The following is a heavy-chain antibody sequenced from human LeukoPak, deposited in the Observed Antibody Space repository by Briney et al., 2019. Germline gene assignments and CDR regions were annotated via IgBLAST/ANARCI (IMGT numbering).Heavy chain of an antibody. Sequence: GASVKVSCKASGYTFTSYDINWVRQATGQGLEWMGWLNPNSGNTGYAQKFQGRVTMTRNTSISTAYMELSSLRSEDTAVYYCARGMNPLAAAAEYYFDYWGQGTLVTVSS. V-gene: IGHV1-8*01. CDR2: LNPNSGNT. CDR3: ARGMNPLAAAAEYYFDY. J-gene: IGHJ4*02. CDR1: GYTFTSYD. D-gene: IGHD6-13*01.